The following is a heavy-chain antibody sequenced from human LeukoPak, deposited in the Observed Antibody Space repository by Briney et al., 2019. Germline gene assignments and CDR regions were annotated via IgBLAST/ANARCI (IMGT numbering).Heavy chain of an antibody. CDR2: ISSSSSTI. D-gene: IGHD6-13*01. CDR3: ARAYSPIAAAGLDAFDI. J-gene: IGHJ3*02. Sequence: GGSLRLSCAASGFTFSSYSMNWVRQAPGKGLEWVSYISSSSSTIYYADSVKGRFTISRDNAKNSLYLQMNSLRAEDTAVYYCARAYSPIAAAGLDAFDIWGQGTMVTVSS. CDR1: GFTFSSYS. V-gene: IGHV3-48*04.